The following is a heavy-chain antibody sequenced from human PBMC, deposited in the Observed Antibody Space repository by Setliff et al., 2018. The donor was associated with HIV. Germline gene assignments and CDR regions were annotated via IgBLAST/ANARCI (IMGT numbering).Heavy chain of an antibody. Sequence: PSETLSLTCAIYGGSFSGYYWSWIRQPPGKGLEWLGEINHSGSTNYNPSLKSRVTISVDTSKNQFSPKLSSVTAADTAVYYCVRHTLTTRWFGSWGQGILVTVSS. J-gene: IGHJ5*01. D-gene: IGHD4-17*01. CDR3: VRHTLTTRWFGS. CDR2: INHSGST. CDR1: GGSFSGYY. V-gene: IGHV4-34*01.